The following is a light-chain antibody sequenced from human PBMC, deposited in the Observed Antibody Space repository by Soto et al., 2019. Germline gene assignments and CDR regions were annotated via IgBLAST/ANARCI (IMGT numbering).Light chain of an antibody. Sequence: QSALTQPASVSGSPGQSITISCTGTSSDVGSYNLVSWYQQHPGKAPKLMIYEGSKRPSGVSNRFSGSKSGNTASLTISGLQAEDEADYYCCSYAGSSTSLSVFGTGTKVTVL. CDR2: EGS. CDR3: CSYAGSSTSLSV. V-gene: IGLV2-23*01. J-gene: IGLJ1*01. CDR1: SSDVGSYNL.